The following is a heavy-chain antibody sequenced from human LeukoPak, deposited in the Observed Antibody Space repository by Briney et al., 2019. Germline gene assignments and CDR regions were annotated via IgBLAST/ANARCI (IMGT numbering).Heavy chain of an antibody. Sequence: ALEWIGSIYYSGSTSYTPSLKSRVTISVLTSKNHFSLKLSSVTAADTAVYYCARRLARVDWGQGTLVTVSS. CDR2: IYYSGST. CDR3: ARRLARVD. J-gene: IGHJ4*02. V-gene: IGHV4-39*01. D-gene: IGHD3-16*01.